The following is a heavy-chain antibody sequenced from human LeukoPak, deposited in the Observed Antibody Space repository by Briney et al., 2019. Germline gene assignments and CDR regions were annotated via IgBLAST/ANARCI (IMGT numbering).Heavy chain of an antibody. CDR3: ARDNTALDY. V-gene: IGHV3-33*01. CDR2: IWYDGSNK. J-gene: IGHJ4*02. CDR1: GFTVSNYG. Sequence: GWSLRLCCAASGFTVSNYGMHWVRQAAGKRLEWVAVIWYDGSNKYYADSVKGRFTISRDNSKNTLYLQMNSLRAEDTAVYYCARDNTALDYWGQGTLVTVSS. D-gene: IGHD5-18*01.